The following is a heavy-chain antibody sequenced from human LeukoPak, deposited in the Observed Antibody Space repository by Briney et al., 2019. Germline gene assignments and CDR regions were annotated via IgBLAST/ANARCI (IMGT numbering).Heavy chain of an antibody. CDR2: IYHSGST. CDR3: ARVMEQWLPSDAFDI. D-gene: IGHD6-19*01. V-gene: IGHV4-4*02. J-gene: IGHJ3*02. Sequence: SGTLSLTCAVSGGSISSSNWWSWVRQPPGKGLEWIGEIYHSGSTNYNPSLKSRVTISVDASKNQFSLKLSSVTAADTAVYYCARVMEQWLPSDAFDIWGQGTMVTVSS. CDR1: GGSISSSNW.